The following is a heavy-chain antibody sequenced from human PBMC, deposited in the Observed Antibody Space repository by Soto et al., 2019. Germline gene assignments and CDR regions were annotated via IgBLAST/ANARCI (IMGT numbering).Heavy chain of an antibody. CDR2: IKQDGSEK. CDR1: GFTFRNYW. D-gene: IGHD1-1*01. CDR3: ARFMGTDGGSNHAFDL. Sequence: GGSLRLSCAASGFTFRNYWMSWVRQAPGMGLEWVAIIKQDGSEKYYVDSVKGRFTISRDNAKNSLFLQMNSLRVEDTAVHMCARFMGTDGGSNHAFDLGGQGTMVTVSS. V-gene: IGHV3-7*01. J-gene: IGHJ3*01.